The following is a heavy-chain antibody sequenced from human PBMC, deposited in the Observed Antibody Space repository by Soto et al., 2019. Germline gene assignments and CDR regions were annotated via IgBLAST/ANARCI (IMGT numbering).Heavy chain of an antibody. CDR1: GGSISSGGYS. Sequence: QLQLQESGSGLVKPSQTLSLTCAVSGGSISSGGYSWSWIRQPPGKGLEWIGYIYHSGSTYYNPSLKSRVTISVDRSKNQFSLKLSSVTAEDTAVYYCARGERLRYFDYWGPGTLVTVST. D-gene: IGHD1-1*01. J-gene: IGHJ4*02. CDR2: IYHSGST. CDR3: ARGERLRYFDY. V-gene: IGHV4-30-2*01.